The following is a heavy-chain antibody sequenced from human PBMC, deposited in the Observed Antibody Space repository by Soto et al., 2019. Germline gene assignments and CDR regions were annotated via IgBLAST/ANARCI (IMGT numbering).Heavy chain of an antibody. Sequence: KGLEWWAFISYDGSNKYYADSVKGRFTISRDNSKNTLYLQMNSLRAEDTAVYYCARAEPFFFQAEDVIRATVPVSAFLLNRSSDL. CDR3: ARAEPFFFQAEDVIRATVPVSAFLLNRSSDL. D-gene: IGHD1-26*01. CDR2: ISYDGSNK. V-gene: IGHV3-30-3*01. J-gene: IGHJ2*01.